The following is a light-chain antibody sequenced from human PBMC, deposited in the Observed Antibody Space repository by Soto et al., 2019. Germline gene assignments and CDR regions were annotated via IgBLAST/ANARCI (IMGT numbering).Light chain of an antibody. Sequence: DIQMTQSPSTLSASVGDRVTITCRASQSIKSWLAWYQHKPGKAPKLLIYKASSLESGVPARFSGSGSGTELTLTISSLQPDDFATYYCQQYESYPLIFGGGTKVEI. CDR3: QQYESYPLI. J-gene: IGKJ4*01. CDR1: QSIKSW. V-gene: IGKV1-5*03. CDR2: KAS.